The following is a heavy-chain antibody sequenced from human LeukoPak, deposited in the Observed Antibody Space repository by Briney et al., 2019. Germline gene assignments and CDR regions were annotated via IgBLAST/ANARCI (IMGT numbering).Heavy chain of an antibody. CDR1: GFTFSGCA. D-gene: IGHD4-23*01. Sequence: GGSLRLSCAASGFTFSGCAMSWVRQAPGKGLEWVAFIQNDEIDKFYADSVKGRFTISRDNSKNTLFLQMNSLRAEDTAVYYCAKERKLLPFDCWGQGTLVTVSS. V-gene: IGHV3-30*02. J-gene: IGHJ4*02. CDR2: IQNDEIDK. CDR3: AKERKLLPFDC.